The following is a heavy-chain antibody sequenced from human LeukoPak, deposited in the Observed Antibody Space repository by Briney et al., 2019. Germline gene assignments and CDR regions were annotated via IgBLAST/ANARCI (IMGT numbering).Heavy chain of an antibody. Sequence: ASVKVSCKASAYTFIGYGISWVRQAPGQGLEWMGWISAYNGNTNYAQKLQGRVTMTTDTSTSTAYMELRSLRSDDTAVYYCARVRDSSGWSEIDYWGQGTLVTVSS. CDR1: AYTFIGYG. V-gene: IGHV1-18*04. D-gene: IGHD6-19*01. J-gene: IGHJ4*02. CDR3: ARVRDSSGWSEIDY. CDR2: ISAYNGNT.